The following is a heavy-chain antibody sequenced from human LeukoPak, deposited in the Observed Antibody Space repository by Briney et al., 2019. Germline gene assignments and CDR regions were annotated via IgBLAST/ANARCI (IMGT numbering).Heavy chain of an antibody. CDR3: AKDGPPALYYYDSSGSHVDY. J-gene: IGHJ4*02. CDR2: ISGTGSAT. CDR1: GFTFSDYA. Sequence: GGSLRLSCATSGFTFSDYAMSWVRQAPGKGLEWVSVISGTGSATYYADSVKGRFTISRDNSKNTLYLQMNSLRAEDTAVYYCAKDGPPALYYYDSSGSHVDYWGQGTLVTVSS. D-gene: IGHD3-22*01. V-gene: IGHV3-23*01.